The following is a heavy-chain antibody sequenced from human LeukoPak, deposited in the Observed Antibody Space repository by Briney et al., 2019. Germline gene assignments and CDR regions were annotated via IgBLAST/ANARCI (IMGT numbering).Heavy chain of an antibody. Sequence: SEALSLTCTVSGGSISSHYWSWIRQPPGKGLEWIGYIYYSGSTNYNPSLKSRVTISVDTSKNQFSLKLSSVTAADTAVYYCAGGYSSLLFDYWGQGTLVTVSS. CDR2: IYYSGST. CDR1: GGSISSHY. J-gene: IGHJ4*02. CDR3: AGGYSSLLFDY. V-gene: IGHV4-59*11. D-gene: IGHD6-13*01.